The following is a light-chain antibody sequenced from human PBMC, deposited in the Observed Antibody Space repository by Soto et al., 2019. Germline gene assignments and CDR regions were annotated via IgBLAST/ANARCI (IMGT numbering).Light chain of an antibody. CDR2: DTS. CDR3: QRFNRWPLS. J-gene: IGKJ4*01. Sequence: EVVMTQSPATLSVSPGEVATLSCRASQGSRDTLAWYQHKPGQTPRRLIYDTSTRATGLPPSVSGRRAGTEFTLPIASLQSADSGVYYCQRFNRWPLSLGGGAKVDIK. CDR1: QGSRDT. V-gene: IGKV3-15*01.